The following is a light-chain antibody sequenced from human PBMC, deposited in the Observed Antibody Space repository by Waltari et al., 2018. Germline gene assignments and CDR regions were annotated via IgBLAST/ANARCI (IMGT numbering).Light chain of an antibody. J-gene: IGLJ2*01. CDR1: SSDVGAYNY. V-gene: IGLV2-14*01. Sequence: QSALTQPASVSGSPGQSITISCTGTSSDVGAYNYVPWYQKHPGKAPTLMIYDVTHRPSEVSDRFSGSKSGNTASLTISGLQAEDEADYYCSSYTTSSTVVFGGGTKLTVL. CDR2: DVT. CDR3: SSYTTSSTVV.